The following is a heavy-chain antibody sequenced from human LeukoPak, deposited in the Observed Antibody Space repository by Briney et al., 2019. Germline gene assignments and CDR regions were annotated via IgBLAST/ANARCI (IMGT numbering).Heavy chain of an antibody. Sequence: SETLSLTCAVYGGSLSGYYWSWIRQPPGKGLEWIGEINHSGRTNYNPSLESRVTISVDTSKNQSSLKLSSVITADTAVDYCAKGHRDYDILTGYYYDYWGQGTLVTVSS. D-gene: IGHD3-9*01. CDR3: AKGHRDYDILTGYYYDY. CDR2: INHSGRT. V-gene: IGHV4-34*01. J-gene: IGHJ4*02. CDR1: GGSLSGYY.